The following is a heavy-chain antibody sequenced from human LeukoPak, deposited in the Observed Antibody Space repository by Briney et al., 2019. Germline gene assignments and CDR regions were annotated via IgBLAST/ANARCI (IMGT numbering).Heavy chain of an antibody. CDR3: ASTRGDYGDYCFDY. CDR2: ISGSGGST. D-gene: IGHD4-17*01. J-gene: IGHJ4*02. CDR1: GFTFSSYA. Sequence: PGGSLRLSCAASGFTFSSYAMSWVRQAPGKGLEWVSAISGSGGSTYYADSVKGRFTISRDNSKNTLYLQMNSLRAEDTAVHYCASTRGDYGDYCFDYWGQGTLVTVSS. V-gene: IGHV3-23*01.